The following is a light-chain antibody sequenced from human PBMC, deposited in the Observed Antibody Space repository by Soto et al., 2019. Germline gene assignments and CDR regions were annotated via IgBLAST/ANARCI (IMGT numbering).Light chain of an antibody. CDR2: DAS. V-gene: IGKV1D-13*01. J-gene: IGKJ5*01. CDR3: QHFNNYPIT. Sequence: AIQLTQSPSSLSASIGDRVTITCRASQGISSGLAWYQQKPGKTPKLLIYDASSLESGVPSRFSGSGSGTDFTLSISSLQPEDFATYYCQHFNNYPITFGQGTRLEIK. CDR1: QGISSG.